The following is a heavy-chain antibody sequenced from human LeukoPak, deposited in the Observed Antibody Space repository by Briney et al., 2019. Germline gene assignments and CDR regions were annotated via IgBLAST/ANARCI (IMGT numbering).Heavy chain of an antibody. CDR1: GGSIMDYY. CDR3: GREILVPGVNVLNWFDS. Sequence: SETLSLTCTVSGGSIMDYYWNCIRQSAGKALDYIGRISGGGATIYNPHLQSRITMFVKTSKKQFSLQLKYVTAAEPAIYYCGREILVPGVNVLNWFDSWGQGFLVTVSS. V-gene: IGHV4-4*07. CDR2: ISGGGAT. D-gene: IGHD3-10*01. J-gene: IGHJ5*01.